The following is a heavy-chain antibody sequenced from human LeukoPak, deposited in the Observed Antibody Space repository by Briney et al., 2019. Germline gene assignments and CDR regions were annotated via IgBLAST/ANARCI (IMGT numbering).Heavy chain of an antibody. Sequence: EPSETLSLTCAVYGGSFSGYYWSWIRQPPGKGLEWIGEINHSGSTNYNPSLKSRVTISVDTSKNQFSLKLSSVTAADTAVYYCARSPSRRSSWWGFDYWGQGTLVTVSS. J-gene: IGHJ4*02. CDR2: INHSGST. CDR1: GGSFSGYY. CDR3: ARSPSRRSSWWGFDY. V-gene: IGHV4-34*01. D-gene: IGHD6-13*01.